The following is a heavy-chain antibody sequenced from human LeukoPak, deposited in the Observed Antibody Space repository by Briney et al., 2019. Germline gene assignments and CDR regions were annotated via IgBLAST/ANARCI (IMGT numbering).Heavy chain of an antibody. V-gene: IGHV1-2*02. CDR3: ARERKFGYYFDY. CDR1: GYTFTGYY. Sequence: ASVKVSCKASGYTFTGYYMHWVRQAPGQGLEWMGWINPNSGGTNYAQKFQGRVTMTRDTSISTAYMELSRLRSDDTAVYYCARERKFGYYFDYWGQGTLVTVSS. J-gene: IGHJ4*02. D-gene: IGHD3-22*01. CDR2: INPNSGGT.